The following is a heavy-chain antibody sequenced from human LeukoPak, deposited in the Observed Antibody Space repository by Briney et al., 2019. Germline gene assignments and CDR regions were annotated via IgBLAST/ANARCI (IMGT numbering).Heavy chain of an antibody. CDR2: ISSSSSTI. Sequence: GGSLRLSCAASGFTFDDYGMSWVRQAPGKGLEWVSYISSSSSTIYYADSVKGRFTISRDNAKNSLYLQMNSLRDEDTAVYYCARPWNYYYYYVMDVWGQGTTVTVSS. V-gene: IGHV3-48*02. D-gene: IGHD1-1*01. J-gene: IGHJ6*02. CDR1: GFTFDDYG. CDR3: ARPWNYYYYYVMDV.